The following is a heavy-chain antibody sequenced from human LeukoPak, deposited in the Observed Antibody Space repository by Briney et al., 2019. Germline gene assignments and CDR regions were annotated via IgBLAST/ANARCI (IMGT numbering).Heavy chain of an antibody. J-gene: IGHJ4*02. D-gene: IGHD6-13*01. CDR2: IYYSGST. CDR1: GGSISSSSYY. CDR3: ARIGPGIAAAGNLPFDY. V-gene: IGHV4-39*01. Sequence: SETLSLTCTVSGGSISSSSYYWGWIRQPPGKGLEWIGSIYYSGSTYYNPSLKSRVTISVDTSKNQFSLKLSSVTAADTAVYYCARIGPGIAAAGNLPFDYWGQGTLVTVSS.